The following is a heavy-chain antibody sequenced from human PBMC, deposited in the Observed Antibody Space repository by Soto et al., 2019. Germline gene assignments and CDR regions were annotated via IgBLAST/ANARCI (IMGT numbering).Heavy chain of an antibody. J-gene: IGHJ4*02. CDR2: IYYSGST. V-gene: IGHV4-31*03. Sequence: SETLSLHCPFSGGSIRSGGYYWSWIRQHPGKGLEWIGYIYYSGSTYYNPSLKSRVTISVDTSKNQFSLKLSSVTAADTAVYYCARTGTIIPFDYWGQGTLVTVSS. CDR1: GGSIRSGGYY. D-gene: IGHD1-7*01. CDR3: ARTGTIIPFDY.